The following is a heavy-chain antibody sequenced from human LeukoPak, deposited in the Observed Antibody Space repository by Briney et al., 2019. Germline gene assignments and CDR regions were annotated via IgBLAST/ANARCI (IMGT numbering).Heavy chain of an antibody. V-gene: IGHV5-51*01. J-gene: IGHJ4*02. CDR2: IYPGDSDT. CDR1: GYIFTSYW. Sequence: GASLQISCQGSGYIFTSYWIGWVRQLPGKGLEWMGIIYPGDSDTRYSPSFQGQVTISADKSISTAYLQWSSLKASDTAMYYCARDTATVQHQDWGQGTLVTVST. CDR3: ARDTATVQHQD. D-gene: IGHD4-11*01.